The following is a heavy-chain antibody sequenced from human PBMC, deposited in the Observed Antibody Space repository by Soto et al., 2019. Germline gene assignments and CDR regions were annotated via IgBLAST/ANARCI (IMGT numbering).Heavy chain of an antibody. CDR1: GGSISSGTYS. CDR2: SYFTGNT. D-gene: IGHD6-13*01. J-gene: IGHJ4*02. CDR3: ARHRTGYSSSWLDY. V-gene: IGHV4-39*01. Sequence: QLQLQESGPGLVKPSETLSLTCTVSGGSISSGTYSWGWIRQPPGKGLEWIGNSYFTGNTHYNPSLHRRVPLSVDTSTSQFSLSLTSVTAADTAVYYCARHRTGYSSSWLDYWGQGTLVTVSS.